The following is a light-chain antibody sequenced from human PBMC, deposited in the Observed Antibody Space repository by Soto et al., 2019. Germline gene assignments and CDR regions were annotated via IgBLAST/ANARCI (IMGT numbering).Light chain of an antibody. J-gene: IGKJ2*01. CDR1: QSLSTW. Sequence: DIQMTQSPSTLSASVGDRVTITCRASQSLSTWLAWYQQKPGKAPNLLIYDASILQSGVPSRFRGSGSGTQFTLTISSLQPSDFATYYCQHINSNSPTFGQGTKVEIK. V-gene: IGKV1-5*01. CDR3: QHINSNSPT. CDR2: DAS.